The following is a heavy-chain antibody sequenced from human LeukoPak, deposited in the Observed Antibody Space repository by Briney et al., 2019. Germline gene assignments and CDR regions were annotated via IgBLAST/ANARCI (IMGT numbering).Heavy chain of an antibody. CDR1: GFTFDNYT. V-gene: IGHV3-43*01. CDR2: ISWDGGST. J-gene: IGHJ4*02. D-gene: IGHD6-13*01. CDR3: AKPQFHSSSWPFDY. Sequence: GGSLRLSCAASGFTFDNYTMHWVRQAPGKGLEWVSLISWDGGSTYYADSVKGRFTISRDNSKNSLYLQMNSLRTEDTALYYCAKPQFHSSSWPFDYWGQGTLVTVSS.